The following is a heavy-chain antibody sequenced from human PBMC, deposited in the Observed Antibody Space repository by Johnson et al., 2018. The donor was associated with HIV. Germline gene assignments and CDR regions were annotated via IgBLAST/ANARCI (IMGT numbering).Heavy chain of an antibody. Sequence: VQLVESGGGLIQPGGSLRLSCAASGFTVSSNYMSWVRQAPGQGLEWVSAIRGSGGSTYYAESVKGRFTISRDNSKNTLYLQMNSLRAGDTDVYYCARAYGDYEDAFDIWGQGTMVTVSS. V-gene: IGHV3-53*01. D-gene: IGHD4-17*01. CDR2: IRGSGGST. CDR3: ARAYGDYEDAFDI. CDR1: GFTVSSNY. J-gene: IGHJ3*02.